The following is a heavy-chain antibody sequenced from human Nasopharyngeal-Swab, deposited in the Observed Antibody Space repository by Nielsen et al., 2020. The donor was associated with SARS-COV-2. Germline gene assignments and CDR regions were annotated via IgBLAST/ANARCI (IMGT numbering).Heavy chain of an antibody. CDR2: INHSGST. CDR1: GGSFSSYY. J-gene: IGHJ4*02. Sequence: SETLSLTCGVYGGSFSSYYWSWIRQPPGKGLEWIGEINHSGSTNYNPSLESRVTLSVDTSKNQFSLNLISVTAADTAVYYCARGRAFHRDIVVVVAAKSPFDYWGQGTLVTVSS. V-gene: IGHV4-34*01. CDR3: ARGRAFHRDIVVVVAAKSPFDY. D-gene: IGHD2-15*01.